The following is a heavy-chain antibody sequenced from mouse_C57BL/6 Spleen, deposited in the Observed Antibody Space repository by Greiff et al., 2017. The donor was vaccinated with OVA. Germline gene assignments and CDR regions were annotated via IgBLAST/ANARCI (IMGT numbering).Heavy chain of an antibody. D-gene: IGHD2-3*01. CDR1: GYSITSGYY. CDR2: ISYDGSN. V-gene: IGHV3-6*01. J-gene: IGHJ4*01. Sequence: EVKLQESGPGLVKPSQSLSLTCSVTGYSITSGYYWNWIRQFPGNKLEWMGYISYDGSNNYNPSLKNRISITRDTSKNQFFLKLNSVTTEDTATYYCAREGMVTTFYYYAMDYWGQGTSVTVSS. CDR3: AREGMVTTFYYYAMDY.